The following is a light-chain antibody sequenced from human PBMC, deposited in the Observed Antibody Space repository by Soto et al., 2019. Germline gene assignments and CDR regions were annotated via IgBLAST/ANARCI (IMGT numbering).Light chain of an antibody. Sequence: QSVLTQPPSASGTPGQRVTISCSGSSSNIGSYDVHWYQHLPGTAPKVLIYRNNQRPSGVPDRFSGSKSGTSASLAISGLRSEYEADYYCAVWDASLSGHVFGTGTKVPV. J-gene: IGLJ1*01. V-gene: IGLV1-47*01. CDR1: SSNIGSYD. CDR2: RNN. CDR3: AVWDASLSGHV.